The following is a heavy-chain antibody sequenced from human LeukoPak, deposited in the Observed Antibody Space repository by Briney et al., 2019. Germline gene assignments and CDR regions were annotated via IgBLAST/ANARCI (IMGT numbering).Heavy chain of an antibody. CDR3: AKEILTGYTLFDY. CDR1: GFTFSSYS. D-gene: IGHD3-9*01. Sequence: GGSLRLSCAASGFTFSSYSMNWVRQAPGKGLEWVSSISSSSSYIYYADSVKGRFIISRDSSKNTLYLQMNSLGAEDTAVYYCAKEILTGYTLFDYWGQGTLVTVSS. CDR2: ISSSSSYI. V-gene: IGHV3-21*04. J-gene: IGHJ4*02.